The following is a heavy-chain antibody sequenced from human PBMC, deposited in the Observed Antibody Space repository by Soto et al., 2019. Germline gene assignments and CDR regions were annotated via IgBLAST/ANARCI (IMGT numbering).Heavy chain of an antibody. CDR1: GGTFSSYA. Sequence: QVQLVQSGAEVKKPGSSVKVSCKASGGTFSSYAISWVRQAPGQGLEWMGGIIPIFGTAKYAQKFQGRVTITADKSASTAYMELSSLRSEDTAVYYCARDLFYYSNRSSYWGQGTLVTVSS. D-gene: IGHD4-4*01. J-gene: IGHJ4*02. V-gene: IGHV1-69*06. CDR2: IIPIFGTA. CDR3: ARDLFYYSNRSSY.